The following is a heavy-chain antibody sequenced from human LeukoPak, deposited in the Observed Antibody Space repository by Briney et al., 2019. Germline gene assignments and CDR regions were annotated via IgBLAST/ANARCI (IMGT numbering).Heavy chain of an antibody. J-gene: IGHJ4*02. CDR1: GGSISSYY. D-gene: IGHD3-10*01. CDR3: ARSQFGGPQSGFDY. CDR2: IYYSGST. Sequence: SETLSLTCTVSGGSISSYYWSWIRQPPGKGLEWSGYIYYSGSTNYNPSLKGRANISVDTSKSQFSLKLSSVTAGDTAVYYCARSQFGGPQSGFDYWGQGTLVTVSS. V-gene: IGHV4-59*01.